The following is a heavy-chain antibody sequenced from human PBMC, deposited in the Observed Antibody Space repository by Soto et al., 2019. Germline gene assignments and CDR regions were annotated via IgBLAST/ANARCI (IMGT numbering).Heavy chain of an antibody. J-gene: IGHJ6*04. Sequence: EVQLVESGGGLVQPGGSLRLSCAASGFTVSSKYMSWVRQAPGKGLEWVSLIQSGGPTYYADSVKGRFTISRDTSENTVHLQMDSLRAEDTAIYYCARDDVLCAGGRCYGVPLDVWGKGNKVTVSS. CDR1: GFTVSSKY. CDR2: IQSGGPT. CDR3: ARDDVLCAGGRCYGVPLDV. D-gene: IGHD2-15*01. V-gene: IGHV3-66*01.